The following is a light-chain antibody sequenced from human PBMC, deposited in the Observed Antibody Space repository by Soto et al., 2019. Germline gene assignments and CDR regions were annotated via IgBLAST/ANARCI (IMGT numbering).Light chain of an antibody. CDR2: GAS. J-gene: IGKJ1*01. CDR1: QGIGDT. Sequence: EIVMTQSPATLSVSPGEGATLSCRASQGIGDTLAWYLQKPGQTPRLLIYGASSRATGIPDRFSGSGSGTVFTLTINILEPDDFAVYYCHQYGNSPQTFGQGTKVDIK. CDR3: HQYGNSPQT. V-gene: IGKV3-20*01.